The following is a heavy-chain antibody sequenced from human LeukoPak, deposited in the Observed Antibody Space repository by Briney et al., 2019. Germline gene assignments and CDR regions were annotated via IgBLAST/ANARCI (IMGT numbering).Heavy chain of an antibody. J-gene: IGHJ4*02. Sequence: GRSLRLSCAASGFTFSGYGMHWVRQAPGKGLEWVAVIWYDGSNKYYADSVKGRFTISRDNSKNTLYLQMNSLRAEDTAVYYCAKGDYYDSSGHLDYWGQGTLVTVSS. D-gene: IGHD3-22*01. CDR3: AKGDYYDSSGHLDY. CDR2: IWYDGSNK. V-gene: IGHV3-33*06. CDR1: GFTFSGYG.